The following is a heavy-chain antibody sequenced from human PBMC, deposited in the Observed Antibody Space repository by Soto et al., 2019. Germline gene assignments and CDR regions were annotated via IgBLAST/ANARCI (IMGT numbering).Heavy chain of an antibody. CDR1: GFTFSSYG. V-gene: IGHV3-30*18. CDR2: ISYDGSNK. J-gene: IGHJ4*02. Sequence: ESGGGVVQPGRSLRLSCAASGFTFSSYGMHWVRQAPGKGLEWVAVISYDGSNKYYADSVKGRFTISRDNSKNTLYLQMNSLRAEDTAVYYCAKDVDYFDYWGQGTLVTVSS. CDR3: AKDVDYFDY.